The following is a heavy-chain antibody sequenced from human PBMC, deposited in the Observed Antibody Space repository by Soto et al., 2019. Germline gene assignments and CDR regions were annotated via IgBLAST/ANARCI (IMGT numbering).Heavy chain of an antibody. V-gene: IGHV1-46*03. Sequence: QVHLVQSGAEVKTPGASVKVSCKASGYTFTDFYIHWVRKAPGQGLEWMGIISPSTDTTSYAEKFQGRITMTRDTAPSKGSLEMSGLKSDDTARYFWGRETRVYGPALGYWGQGNRVSVSS. D-gene: IGHD4-17*01. CDR2: ISPSTDTT. CDR1: GYTFTDFY. CDR3: GRETRVYGPALGY. J-gene: IGHJ4*02.